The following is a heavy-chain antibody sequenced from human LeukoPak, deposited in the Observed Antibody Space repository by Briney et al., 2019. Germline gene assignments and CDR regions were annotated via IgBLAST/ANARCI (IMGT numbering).Heavy chain of an antibody. Sequence: GGSLRLSCAASGFTFNSYLFHWVRQAPGKGLVWVSRINSDGSDTIYADSVKGRFTISRDNAKSTVYLQMNSLKAEDTAVYYCARGGYHHGFDIWGQGTMVTVSS. CDR3: ARGGYHHGFDI. CDR2: INSDGSDT. J-gene: IGHJ3*02. D-gene: IGHD2-15*01. V-gene: IGHV3-74*01. CDR1: GFTFNSYL.